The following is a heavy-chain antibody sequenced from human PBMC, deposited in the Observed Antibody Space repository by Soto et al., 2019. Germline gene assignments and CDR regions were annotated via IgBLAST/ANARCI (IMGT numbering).Heavy chain of an antibody. Sequence: EMQLLESGGELVQPGGSLRLSCAASGFTFSTYAMTWVRQAPGKGLEYVSAISGGGVTTYYADSMKGRFTISRDNSKNTLYLQMNSLRAENTAVYYCAKDRDDIGMVDAFEVWGRGTMVSVSS. CDR1: GFTFSTYA. D-gene: IGHD2-15*01. CDR3: AKDRDDIGMVDAFEV. CDR2: ISGGGVTT. V-gene: IGHV3-23*01. J-gene: IGHJ3*01.